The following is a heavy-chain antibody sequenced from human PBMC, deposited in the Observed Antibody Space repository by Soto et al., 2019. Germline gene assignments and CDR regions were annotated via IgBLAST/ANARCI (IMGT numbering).Heavy chain of an antibody. CDR2: IYWNDDK. J-gene: IGHJ4*02. CDR1: GFSLSTSGVG. Sequence: KESGPTLVKPTQTLTLTCTFSGFSLSTSGVGVGWIRQPPGKALEWLALIYWNDDKRYSPSLKSRLTITKDTSKNQVVLTMTNMDPVDTATYYCAHTVYYYGSGSYSDYWGQGTLVTVSS. D-gene: IGHD3-10*01. V-gene: IGHV2-5*01. CDR3: AHTVYYYGSGSYSDY.